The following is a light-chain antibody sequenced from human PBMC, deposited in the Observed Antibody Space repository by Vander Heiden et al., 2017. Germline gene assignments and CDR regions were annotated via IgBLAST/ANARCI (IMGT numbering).Light chain of an antibody. CDR3: QQYNNWPLPLT. V-gene: IGKV3-15*01. Sequence: IVITQERATLSVSPGERATLSCRASQSVSSNLAWYQQKPGQAPRLLIYGASIRPTGIPARFSVSASVTECTLPISGLHSEDCAVNFFQQYNNWPLPLTFGGGTKLEIK. CDR2: GAS. CDR1: QSVSSN. J-gene: IGKJ4*01.